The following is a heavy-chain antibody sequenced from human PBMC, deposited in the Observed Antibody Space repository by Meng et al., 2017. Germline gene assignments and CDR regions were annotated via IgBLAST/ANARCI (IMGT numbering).Heavy chain of an antibody. D-gene: IGHD6-19*01. Sequence: QVQLKQWGAGLLRPSETLSLTCGVYGGSFNGYYWTWIRQPPGKGLEWVGDINHSGSTNYYPSLKSRVTISLDTSKNQFSLKLRSVTAADTAVYFCARGFYSSGWNTFDYWGQGTLVTVSS. V-gene: IGHV4-34*01. CDR2: INHSGST. CDR1: GGSFNGYY. CDR3: ARGFYSSGWNTFDY. J-gene: IGHJ4*02.